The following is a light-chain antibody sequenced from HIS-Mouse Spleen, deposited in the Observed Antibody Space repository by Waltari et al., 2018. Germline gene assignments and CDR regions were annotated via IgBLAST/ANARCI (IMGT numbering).Light chain of an antibody. Sequence: QSALTQPRSVSGSPGQSVTISCTGTSSDVGGYNYVLWYPQHPGKAPKLMIYDVSKRPSGVPDRFSGSKSGNTASLTISGLQAEDGADYYCCSYAGSYTYVFGTGTKVTVL. CDR2: DVS. J-gene: IGLJ1*01. CDR3: CSYAGSYTYV. CDR1: SSDVGGYNY. V-gene: IGLV2-11*01.